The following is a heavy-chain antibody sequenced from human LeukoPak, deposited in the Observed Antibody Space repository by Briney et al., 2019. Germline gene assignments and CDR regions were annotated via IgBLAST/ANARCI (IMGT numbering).Heavy chain of an antibody. D-gene: IGHD3-22*01. Sequence: SETLSLTCTVSGGSINSYYWRWIRQPAGKGLEGISHIYTSGSTNYSPSLKSRVTMSVDTSKNQFSLKLSPVTAADTAVYYCARGWGSSGYEEFDPWGQGALVTVSS. CDR2: IYTSGST. J-gene: IGHJ5*02. CDR1: GGSINSYY. CDR3: ARGWGSSGYEEFDP. V-gene: IGHV4-4*07.